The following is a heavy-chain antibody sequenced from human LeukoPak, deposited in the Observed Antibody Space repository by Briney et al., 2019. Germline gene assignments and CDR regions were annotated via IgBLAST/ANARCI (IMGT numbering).Heavy chain of an antibody. Sequence: AETLSLTCAVSGYSISIAYYWGWIRQPPGKGLEWIGRIFRGGSTSYNPSLMSRLTMSMDTSKNQFSLQLTSVTAADTAVYYCARLKFYDSTGYSPGHYMDVWGKGTTVTVSS. D-gene: IGHD3-22*01. J-gene: IGHJ6*03. V-gene: IGHV4-38-2*01. CDR1: GYSISIAYY. CDR2: IFRGGST. CDR3: ARLKFYDSTGYSPGHYMDV.